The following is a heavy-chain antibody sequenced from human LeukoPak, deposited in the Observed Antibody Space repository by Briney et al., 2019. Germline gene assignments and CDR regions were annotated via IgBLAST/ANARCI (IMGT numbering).Heavy chain of an antibody. CDR2: IIPIFGTA. Sequence: ASVKVSCKASGGTFSSYAISWVRQAPGQGLEWMGRIIPIFGTANYAQKFQGRVTITTDESTSTAYMGLSSLRSEDTAVYYCARYCSGGSCYPAEYFQHWGQGTLVTVSS. J-gene: IGHJ1*01. V-gene: IGHV1-69*05. D-gene: IGHD2-15*01. CDR1: GGTFSSYA. CDR3: ARYCSGGSCYPAEYFQH.